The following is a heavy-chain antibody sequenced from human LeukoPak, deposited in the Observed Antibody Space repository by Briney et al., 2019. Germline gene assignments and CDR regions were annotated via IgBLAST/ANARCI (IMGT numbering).Heavy chain of an antibody. CDR1: GYSFTGYY. J-gene: IGHJ4*02. CDR3: ARRRYDSSAPFDY. CDR2: INPNSGGT. V-gene: IGHV1-2*02. Sequence: ASVKVSCKASGYSFTGYYMHWVRQAPGQGHEWMGYINPNSGGTNYAQKFQGRVTMTTDTSTSTAYMELRSLRSDDTAVYYCARRRYDSSAPFDYWGQGTLVTVSS. D-gene: IGHD3-22*01.